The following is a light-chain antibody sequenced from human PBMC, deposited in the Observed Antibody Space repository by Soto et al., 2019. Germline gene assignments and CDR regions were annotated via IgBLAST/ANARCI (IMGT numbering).Light chain of an antibody. CDR2: GAS. Sequence: EIGMTQSPATLSVSPGERATLSCRASQSVSSNLAWYQHKPGQAPRLLIYGASTRATGIPARFSGSGSGTEFPLTISSLEPEDFAVYYCQQRSNWPRPFGQGTKVDNK. J-gene: IGKJ1*01. V-gene: IGKV3-15*01. CDR3: QQRSNWPRP. CDR1: QSVSSN.